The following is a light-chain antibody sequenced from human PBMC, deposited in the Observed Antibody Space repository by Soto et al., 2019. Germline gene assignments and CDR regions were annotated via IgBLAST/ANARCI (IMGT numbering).Light chain of an antibody. Sequence: QSVLPQPTSVSGSPGQSITISCTGTSSDVGSYNLVSWYQQYPGKAPKLMIYEVSNRPSGVSNRFSGSKSGNTASLTISGLQAEDEADYYCSSYTSSSTGVYVFGTGTKVTVL. CDR1: SSDVGSYNL. CDR3: SSYTSSSTGVYV. J-gene: IGLJ1*01. V-gene: IGLV2-14*02. CDR2: EVS.